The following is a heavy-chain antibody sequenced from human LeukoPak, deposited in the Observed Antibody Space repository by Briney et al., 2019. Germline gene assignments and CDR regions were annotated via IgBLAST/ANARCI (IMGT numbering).Heavy chain of an antibody. CDR3: ATTMVRGYYYYYYMDV. J-gene: IGHJ6*03. D-gene: IGHD3-10*01. Sequence: SGTLSLTCAVSGGSISSSNWWSWVRQPPGKGLEWIGEIYHSGSTNYNPSLKSRVTISVDKSKNQFSLKLSSVTAADTAVYYCATTMVRGYYYYYYMDVWGKGTTVTVSS. CDR1: GGSISSSNW. V-gene: IGHV4-4*02. CDR2: IYHSGST.